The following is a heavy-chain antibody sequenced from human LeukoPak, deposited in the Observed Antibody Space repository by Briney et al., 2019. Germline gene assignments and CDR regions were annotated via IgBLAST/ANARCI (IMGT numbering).Heavy chain of an antibody. CDR3: AKDRWGSIASLDS. D-gene: IGHD6-6*01. V-gene: IGHV3-74*01. J-gene: IGHJ4*02. CDR2: INSDGSST. Sequence: GGSLRLSCAASGFTFSSYWMHWVRQAPGKGLVWVSRINSDGSSTSYADSVKGRFTISRDNSKNTLYLQMNSLRSEDTAVYYCAKDRWGSIASLDSWGQGTLVTVSS. CDR1: GFTFSSYW.